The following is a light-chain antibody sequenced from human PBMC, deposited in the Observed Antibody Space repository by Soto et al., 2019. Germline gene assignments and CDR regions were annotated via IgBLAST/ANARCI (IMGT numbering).Light chain of an antibody. Sequence: EIVMTQSPATLSVSPGERATLSCRASQSVSSDLAWYHQKPGQAPRLLIYGASTRATGIPARFSGSGSGTEFTLTINSLQSEDFAVYYCQQYNNWPRTFGQGTKGDIK. CDR3: QQYNNWPRT. J-gene: IGKJ1*01. CDR1: QSVSSD. CDR2: GAS. V-gene: IGKV3-15*01.